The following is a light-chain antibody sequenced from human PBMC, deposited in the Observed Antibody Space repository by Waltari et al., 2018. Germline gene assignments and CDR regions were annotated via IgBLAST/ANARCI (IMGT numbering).Light chain of an antibody. CDR1: SSDIGGDNY. V-gene: IGLV2-14*03. CDR3: SSDAGSRTL. CDR2: DVS. J-gene: IGLJ2*01. Sequence: QAALTQPPSVSGSPGQSVPISCTGTSSDIGGDNYVSWYQQHPGRAPKLMIFDVSKRPPGVSDRFSGSKSGDTASLTISGLQAEDEADYYCSSDAGSRTLFAGGTRLTVL.